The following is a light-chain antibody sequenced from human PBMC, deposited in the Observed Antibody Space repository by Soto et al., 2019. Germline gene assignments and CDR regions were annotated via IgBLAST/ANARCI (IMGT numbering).Light chain of an antibody. CDR3: QQYGSSPTGT. V-gene: IGKV3-20*01. CDR2: GAS. J-gene: IGKJ1*01. CDR1: QSVSSSY. Sequence: EIVLTQSPGTLSLSPGERATLSCRASQSVSSSYLAWYQQKPGQAPRLLIYGASSRATGIPDRFSGSGSGTHFTLTSSRVEPEDFAVYYCQQYGSSPTGTFGQGTKVEIK.